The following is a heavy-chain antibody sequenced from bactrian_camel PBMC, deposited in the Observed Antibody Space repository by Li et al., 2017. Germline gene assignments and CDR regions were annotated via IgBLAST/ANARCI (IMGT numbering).Heavy chain of an antibody. J-gene: IGHJ1*01. CDR2: IYTGSGAR. Sequence: VQLVESGGGSVQAGGSLRLSCAASGNTYSSYCLGWFRQAPGKEREGVAAIYTGSGARYYGDSAKGRFVISQDDATNTITLHMNSLKLEDAAMYYCAAASSAPG. V-gene: IGHV3S31*01. CDR1: GNTYSSYC.